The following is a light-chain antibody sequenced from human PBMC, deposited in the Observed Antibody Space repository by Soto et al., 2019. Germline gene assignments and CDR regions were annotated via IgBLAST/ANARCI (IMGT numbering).Light chain of an antibody. J-gene: IGKJ1*01. CDR3: QQYYSYPPT. Sequence: AIQMTQSPSSLSASVGDRVTITCRASQSIRSFLNWYQQKPGKAPKVLISAASTLQSGVPSRFSGSGSGTDFTLTISCLQSEDFATYYCQQYYSYPPTFGQGTKVDIK. CDR2: AAS. V-gene: IGKV1-8*01. CDR1: QSIRSF.